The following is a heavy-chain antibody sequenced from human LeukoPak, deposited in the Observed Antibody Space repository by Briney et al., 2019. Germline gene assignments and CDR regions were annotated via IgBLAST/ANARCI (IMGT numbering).Heavy chain of an antibody. CDR3: ARQAITVTTFTYYYYGMDV. CDR2: IYPGDSDT. J-gene: IGHJ6*02. D-gene: IGHD4-11*01. Sequence: GESLQISCKGSGYSFTSYWIGWVRQMPGKGLEWMGIIYPGDSDTRYSPSFQGQVTISADKSISTAYLQWSSLKASDTAMYYCARQAITVTTFTYYYYGMDVWGQGTTVTVSS. CDR1: GYSFTSYW. V-gene: IGHV5-51*01.